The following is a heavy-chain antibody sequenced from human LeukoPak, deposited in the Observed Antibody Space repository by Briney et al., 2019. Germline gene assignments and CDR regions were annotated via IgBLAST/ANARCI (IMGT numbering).Heavy chain of an antibody. CDR1: GFSFSSYA. D-gene: IGHD4-17*01. J-gene: IGHJ4*02. Sequence: GGSLRLSCAASGFSFSSYAMTWVRQAPGRGLEWVANNDPDGNTKNYLDSVKGRFTISRDNARNSLYLQLTSLRAEDTSVYFCARDPAYGALAYWGQGTLVTVSS. CDR3: ARDPAYGALAY. CDR2: NDPDGNTK. V-gene: IGHV3-7*01.